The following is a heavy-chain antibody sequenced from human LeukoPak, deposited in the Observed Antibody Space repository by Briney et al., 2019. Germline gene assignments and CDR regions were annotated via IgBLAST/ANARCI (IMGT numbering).Heavy chain of an antibody. V-gene: IGHV3-23*01. D-gene: IGHD6-13*01. J-gene: IGHJ4*02. CDR3: AKDRRRQLVKYYFDY. CDR1: GFTCSSYT. Sequence: PGGSLRLSCAASGFTCSSYTMSWVRQAPGKGLEWVSAISGSGGSTYYADSVKGRFTISRDNSKNTLYLQMNSLRAEDTAVYYCAKDRRRQLVKYYFDYWGQGTLDTVSS. CDR2: ISGSGGST.